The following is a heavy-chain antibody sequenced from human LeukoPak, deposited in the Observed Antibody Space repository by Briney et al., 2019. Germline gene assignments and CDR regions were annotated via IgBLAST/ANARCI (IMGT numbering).Heavy chain of an antibody. J-gene: IGHJ4*02. V-gene: IGHV3-53*01. CDR1: GFTVSRSY. Sequence: PGGSLRLSCAVSGFTVSRSYMTWVRQAPGKGLEWVSVIYSGGTTSSTGSVKGRFTISRDNSKNTLFLQMSNLRAEDTAMYYCARVRDSYDGSGAFDYWGQGALVTVSS. CDR2: IYSGGTT. D-gene: IGHD3-22*01. CDR3: ARVRDSYDGSGAFDY.